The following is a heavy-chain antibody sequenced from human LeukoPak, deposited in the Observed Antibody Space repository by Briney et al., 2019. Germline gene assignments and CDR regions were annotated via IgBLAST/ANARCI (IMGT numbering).Heavy chain of an antibody. V-gene: IGHV3-7*01. CDR2: IKQDGSEK. D-gene: IGHD6-19*01. Sequence: GGSLRLSCAASGFTFSSYWMSWVRQAPGKGLEWVANIKQDGSEKYYVDSVKGRFTISRDNAKNSLYLQMNSLRAEDTAVYYCAITGSGWDFDYWGQGTLVTVSS. CDR1: GFTFSSYW. CDR3: AITGSGWDFDY. J-gene: IGHJ4*02.